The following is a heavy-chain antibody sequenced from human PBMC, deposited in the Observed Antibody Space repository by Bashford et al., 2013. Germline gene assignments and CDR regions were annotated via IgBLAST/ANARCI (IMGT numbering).Heavy chain of an antibody. CDR3: ARVQSLRYCGGDCYFRSPKYYFDY. Sequence: SETLSLTCTVSGGSISSSSYYWGWIRQPPGKGLEWIGSIYYSGSTYYNPSLKSRVTISIDTSKNQFSLRLSSVTAADTAVYYCARVQSLRYCGGDCYFRSPKYYFDYWGQGTLVTVSS. J-gene: IGHJ4*02. D-gene: IGHD2-21*02. CDR2: IYYSGST. CDR1: GGSISSSSYY. V-gene: IGHV4-39*07.